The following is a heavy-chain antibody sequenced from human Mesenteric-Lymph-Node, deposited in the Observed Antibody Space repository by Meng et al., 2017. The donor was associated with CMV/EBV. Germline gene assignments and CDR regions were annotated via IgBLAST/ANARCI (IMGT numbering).Heavy chain of an antibody. Sequence: SCKASGYSFLDNSVTWVRQAPGQGLEWMGWISTSNSNTYYAQRLQGRVTLTTDTSTSTAYMELRGLTSDDTAVYFCARVTWGFFDYWGQGTLVTVSS. CDR3: ARVTWGFFDY. V-gene: IGHV1-18*01. CDR2: ISTSNSNT. D-gene: IGHD7-27*01. J-gene: IGHJ4*02. CDR1: GYSFLDNS.